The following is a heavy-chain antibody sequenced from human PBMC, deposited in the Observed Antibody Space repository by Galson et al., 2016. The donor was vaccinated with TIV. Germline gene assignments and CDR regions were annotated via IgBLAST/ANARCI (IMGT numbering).Heavy chain of an antibody. D-gene: IGHD1-1*01. V-gene: IGHV3-30-3*01. CDR1: GFIFSGYA. CDR2: ISYDGTNK. CDR3: ARRVTGNVYYSGMDV. J-gene: IGHJ6*02. Sequence: SLRLSCAASGFIFSGYALHWVRQAPGKGLEWLAVISYDGTNKYYADSVRGRFTISRDNSRNTLYLLMSSLRGEDTAVYYCARRVTGNVYYSGMDVWGQGTTVTVSS.